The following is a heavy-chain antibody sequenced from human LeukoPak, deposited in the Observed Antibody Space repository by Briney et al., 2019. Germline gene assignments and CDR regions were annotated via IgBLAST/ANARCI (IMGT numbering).Heavy chain of an antibody. D-gene: IGHD6-13*01. Sequence: GGSLRLSCVASAFTFSNYAMTWVRRAPGKGLEWVSSIRGRGDYTSYADSVKGRFTISRDNSKNTLYLQMNSLRAEDTAVYYCAKDFSSSWYRFDYWGQGTLVTVSS. CDR1: AFTFSNYA. J-gene: IGHJ4*02. CDR3: AKDFSSSWYRFDY. V-gene: IGHV3-23*01. CDR2: IRGRGDYT.